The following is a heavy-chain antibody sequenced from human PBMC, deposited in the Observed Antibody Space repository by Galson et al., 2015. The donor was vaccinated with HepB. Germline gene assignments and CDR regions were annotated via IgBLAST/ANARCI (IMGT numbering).Heavy chain of an antibody. D-gene: IGHD3-10*01. CDR2: IKQDGSEK. CDR3: ARHGYYYGSGSYYISGNWFDP. CDR1: GFTFSSYW. V-gene: IGHV3-7*01. J-gene: IGHJ5*02. Sequence: SLRLSCAASGFTFSSYWMSWVRQAPGKGLEWVANIKQDGSEKYYVDSVKGRFTISRDNAKNSLYLQMNSLRAEDTAVYYCARHGYYYGSGSYYISGNWFDPWGQGTLVTVSS.